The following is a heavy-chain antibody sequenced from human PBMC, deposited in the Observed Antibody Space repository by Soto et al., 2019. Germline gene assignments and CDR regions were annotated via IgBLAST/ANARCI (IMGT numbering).Heavy chain of an antibody. CDR2: IYYSGST. CDR1: GGSISSYY. Sequence: SETLSLTCTVSGGSISSYYWSWIRQPPGKGLEWIGYIYYSGSTNYNPSLKSRVTISVDTSKNQFSLKLSSVTAADTAVYYCAKGGAYYYDSSGYPFDAFDIWGQGTMVTVSS. D-gene: IGHD3-22*01. J-gene: IGHJ3*02. V-gene: IGHV4-59*01. CDR3: AKGGAYYYDSSGYPFDAFDI.